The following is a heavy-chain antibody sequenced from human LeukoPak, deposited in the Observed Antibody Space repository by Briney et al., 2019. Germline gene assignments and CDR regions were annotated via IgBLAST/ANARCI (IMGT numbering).Heavy chain of an antibody. CDR1: GFTFSSYW. CDR2: INSDGSST. D-gene: IGHD6-19*01. CDR3: ARGRLRIAVAGYFDY. Sequence: GGSLRLSCAASGFTFSSYWMHWLRQAPGKELVWVSRINSDGSSTSYADSVKGRFTISRDNAKNTLYLQMNSLRAEDTAVYYCARGRLRIAVAGYFDYWGQGTLVTVSS. V-gene: IGHV3-74*01. J-gene: IGHJ4*02.